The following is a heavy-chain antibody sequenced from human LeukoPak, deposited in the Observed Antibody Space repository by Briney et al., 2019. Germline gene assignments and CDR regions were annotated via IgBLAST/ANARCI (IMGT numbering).Heavy chain of an antibody. CDR2: IYHSGST. J-gene: IGHJ6*03. CDR1: GGSISSSNW. V-gene: IGHV4-4*02. CDR3: ARERKDIVVVPAAKEDYYYYYMDV. Sequence: SGTLSLTCAVSGGSISSSNWWSWVRQPPGKGLEWIGEIYHSGSTNYNPSLKSRVTISVDKSKNQFSLKLSSVTAADTAVYYCARERKDIVVVPAAKEDYYYYYMDVWGKGTTVTVSS. D-gene: IGHD2-2*01.